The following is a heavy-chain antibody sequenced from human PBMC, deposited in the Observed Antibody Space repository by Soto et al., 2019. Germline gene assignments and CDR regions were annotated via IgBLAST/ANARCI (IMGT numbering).Heavy chain of an antibody. V-gene: IGHV4-39*01. CDR2: IYYSGNT. D-gene: IGHD6-13*01. CDR1: GGSLSSSSYY. CDR3: ARHPGTAAAGTGYYYGMDV. Sequence: QPQLQESGPGLVKPSETLSLTCTVSGGSLSSSSYYWGWIRQPPGQGLEWIGTIYYSGNTYYNPSLKSRVTISVDTTKNPISLNLSSETAADTAVYYCARHPGTAAAGTGYYYGMDVWGQGTTVTVSS. J-gene: IGHJ6*02.